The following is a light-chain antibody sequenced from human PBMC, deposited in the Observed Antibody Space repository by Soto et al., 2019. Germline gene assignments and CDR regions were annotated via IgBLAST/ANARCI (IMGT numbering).Light chain of an antibody. Sequence: DIQMTQSPSSLSASVGDRVTITCRASQGIRNDLGWYQQEPGKAPKLLIYAASTLQSGVPSRFSGSGSGTDFTLTISCLQSEDFATYYCQQYYSYPRTFGQGTKVDIK. V-gene: IGKV1-17*01. CDR3: QQYYSYPRT. CDR1: QGIRND. CDR2: AAS. J-gene: IGKJ1*01.